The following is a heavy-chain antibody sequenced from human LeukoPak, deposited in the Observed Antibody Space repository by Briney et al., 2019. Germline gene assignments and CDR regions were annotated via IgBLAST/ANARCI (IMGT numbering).Heavy chain of an antibody. Sequence: ASVKVSCKASGYTFTVFYMHWVRQAPGQGLEWMGWINPNSGDTNYVQKFQGRVTMTRDTSISTAYMELSRLRSDDTAVYYCARDLPPLAAAGNDEAFDIWGQGTMVTVSS. V-gene: IGHV1-2*02. CDR3: ARDLPPLAAAGNDEAFDI. D-gene: IGHD6-13*01. CDR1: GYTFTVFY. J-gene: IGHJ3*02. CDR2: INPNSGDT.